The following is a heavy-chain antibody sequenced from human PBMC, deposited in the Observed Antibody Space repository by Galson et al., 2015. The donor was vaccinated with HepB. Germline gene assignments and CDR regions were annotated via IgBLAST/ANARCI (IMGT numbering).Heavy chain of an antibody. CDR2: IKQDGSEK. J-gene: IGHJ3*02. CDR3: ARDKYQLLAGGFDI. Sequence: SLRLSCAASGFTFRNAWMSWVRQAPGKGLEWVANIKQDGSEKYYVDSVKGRFTISRDNAKNSLYLQMNSLRADDTAVYYCARDKYQLLAGGFDIWGQGTMVTVSS. D-gene: IGHD2-2*01. CDR1: GFTFRNAW. V-gene: IGHV3-7*01.